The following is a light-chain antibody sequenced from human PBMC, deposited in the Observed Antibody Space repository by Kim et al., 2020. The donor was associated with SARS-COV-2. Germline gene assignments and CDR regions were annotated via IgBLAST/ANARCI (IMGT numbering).Light chain of an antibody. Sequence: EIVMTQSPATLSVSPGERATLSCRASQSVSSNLAWYHQKPGQAPRLLIYGASTRAPGIPARFSGSGSGTDFTLTIYSLQSEDFAVYYCHQYNDWPPLTFGGGTKVDIK. V-gene: IGKV3-15*01. CDR3: HQYNDWPPLT. CDR2: GAS. CDR1: QSVSSN. J-gene: IGKJ4*01.